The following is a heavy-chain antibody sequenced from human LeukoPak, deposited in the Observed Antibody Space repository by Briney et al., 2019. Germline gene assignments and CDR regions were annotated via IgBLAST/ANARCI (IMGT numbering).Heavy chain of an antibody. J-gene: IGHJ4*02. D-gene: IGHD6-25*01. CDR1: GFSLSTSGMC. V-gene: IGHV4-39*07. Sequence: SGPTLVNPTQTLTLTCTFSGFSLSTSGMCVSWIRQPPGKGLEWIGSIFYTGNTYYNPSLKSRVAISIDTSKNRFSLIVNSVTAADTAMYFCARDCGSFDSWDQGTLVTVSA. CDR3: ARDCGSFDS. CDR2: IFYTGNT.